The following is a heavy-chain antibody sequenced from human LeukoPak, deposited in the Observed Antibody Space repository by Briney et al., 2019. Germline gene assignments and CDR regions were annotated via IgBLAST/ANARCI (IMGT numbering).Heavy chain of an antibody. CDR3: ASRYCSSGSCYNRYYVDY. CDR2: ITGSGGST. J-gene: IGHJ4*02. Sequence: GGSLRLSCAASGFTFTNYAMSWVRQAPGKGLEWVSAITGSGGSTYYADSVKGRFTISRDNSKNTLYLQMNSLRAEDTAIYYCASRYCSSGSCYNRYYVDYWGQGTLVTASS. CDR1: GFTFTNYA. D-gene: IGHD2-15*01. V-gene: IGHV3-23*01.